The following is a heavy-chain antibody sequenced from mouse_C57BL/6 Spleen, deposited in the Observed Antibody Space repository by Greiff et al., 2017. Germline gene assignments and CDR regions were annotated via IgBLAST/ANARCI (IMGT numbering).Heavy chain of an antibody. CDR1: GYTFTSYW. V-gene: IGHV1-52*01. CDR2: IDPSDSET. J-gene: IGHJ2*01. CDR3: ARKVYYGSSFHFDY. D-gene: IGHD1-1*01. Sequence: QVQLQQPGAELVRPGSSVKLSCKASGYTFTSYWMHWVKQRPIQGLEWIGNIDPSDSETHYNQKFKDKATLTVDKSSSTAYMQLSSLTSEDSAVYYCARKVYYGSSFHFDYWGKGTTLTVSS.